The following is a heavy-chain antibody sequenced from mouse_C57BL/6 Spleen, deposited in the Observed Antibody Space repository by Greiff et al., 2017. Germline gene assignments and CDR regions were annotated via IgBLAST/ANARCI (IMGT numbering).Heavy chain of an antibody. J-gene: IGHJ4*01. CDR3: ARRGTGYYAMDY. D-gene: IGHD3-3*01. Sequence: VMLVESGAELVRPGTSVKVSCKASGYAFTNYLIEWVKQRPGQGLEWIGVINPGSGGTNYNEKFKGKATLTADKSSSTAYMQLSSLTSEDSAVYFCARRGTGYYAMDYWGQGTSVTVSS. CDR2: INPGSGGT. CDR1: GYAFTNYL. V-gene: IGHV1-54*01.